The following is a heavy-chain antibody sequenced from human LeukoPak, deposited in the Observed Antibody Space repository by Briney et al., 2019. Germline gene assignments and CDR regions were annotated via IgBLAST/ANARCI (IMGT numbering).Heavy chain of an antibody. CDR3: ASTVRITMVRGVRSFDY. V-gene: IGHV4-34*01. Sequence: SETLSLTCAVYGGSFSGYYWSWTRQPPGKGLEWIGEINHSGSTNYNPSLKSRVTISVDTSKNQFSLKLSSVTAADTAVYYCASTVRITMVRGVRSFDYWGQGTLVTVSS. D-gene: IGHD3-10*01. J-gene: IGHJ4*02. CDR1: GGSFSGYY. CDR2: INHSGST.